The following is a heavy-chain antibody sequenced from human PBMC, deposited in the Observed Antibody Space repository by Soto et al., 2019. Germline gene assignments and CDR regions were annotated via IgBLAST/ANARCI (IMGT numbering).Heavy chain of an antibody. D-gene: IGHD1-7*01. J-gene: IGHJ6*03. Sequence: GGSLRLSCAASGFTFSSYGMHWVRQAPGKGLEWVAVISYDGSNKYYADSVKGRFTISRDNSKNTLYLQMNSLRAEDTAVYYCARVALSLELPRYYYYYYMDVWGKGTTVTVSS. V-gene: IGHV3-30*03. CDR1: GFTFSSYG. CDR2: ISYDGSNK. CDR3: ARVALSLELPRYYYYYYMDV.